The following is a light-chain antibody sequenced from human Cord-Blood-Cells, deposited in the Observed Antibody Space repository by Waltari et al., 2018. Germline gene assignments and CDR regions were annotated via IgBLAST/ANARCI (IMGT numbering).Light chain of an antibody. Sequence: QSALTQPRSVSGSPGQSVTIPCPGTTSDVGGYNYVSCYQQHPGKAPKLMIYEVSKRPSGVPDRFSGSKSGNTASLTISGLQAEDEADYYCCSYAGSYTFVVFGGGTKLTVL. CDR2: EVS. CDR3: CSYAGSYTFVV. V-gene: IGLV2-11*01. J-gene: IGLJ2*01. CDR1: TSDVGGYNY.